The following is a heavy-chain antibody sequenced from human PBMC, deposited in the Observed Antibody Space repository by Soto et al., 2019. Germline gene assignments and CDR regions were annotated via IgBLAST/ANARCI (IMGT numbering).Heavy chain of an antibody. Sequence: EVQLVESGGGLVQPGRSLRLSCAASGFTFDDYACHGFGQVPGKGLEWVSGISWNSGSIGYADSVKGRFTISRDNAKNSLYLQMNSLRAEDTALYYCAKGGQLLVEGGGYWGQGTLVTVSS. CDR1: GFTFDDYA. J-gene: IGHJ4*02. D-gene: IGHD2-2*01. CDR3: AKGGQLLVEGGGY. CDR2: ISWNSGSI. V-gene: IGHV3-9*01.